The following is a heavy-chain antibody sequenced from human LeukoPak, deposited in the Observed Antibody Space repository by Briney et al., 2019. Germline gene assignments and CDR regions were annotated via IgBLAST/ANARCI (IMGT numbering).Heavy chain of an antibody. CDR3: ARDPVRFFNAVYYYYMDV. J-gene: IGHJ6*03. CDR1: GFTFSSYS. V-gene: IGHV3-21*01. CDR2: ISSSSSYI. D-gene: IGHD3-3*01. Sequence: GGSLRLSCAASGFTFSSYSMNWARQAPGKGLEWVSSISSSSSYIYYADSVKGRFAISRDNAKNSLYLQMNSLRAEDTAVYYCARDPVRFFNAVYYYYMDVWGKGTTVTVSS.